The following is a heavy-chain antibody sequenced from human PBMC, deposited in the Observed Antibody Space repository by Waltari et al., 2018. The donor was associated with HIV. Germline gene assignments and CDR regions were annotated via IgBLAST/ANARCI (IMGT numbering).Heavy chain of an antibody. CDR2: MRSKATSYAT. V-gene: IGHV3-73*01. D-gene: IGHD3-10*01. Sequence: EVQLVESGGGLVQPGGSLKLSCAASGFTFSGSAMHWVRQASGKGRGGVGRMRSKATSYATAYAASVKGRFTISRDDSKNTAYLQMNSLKTDDTAVYYCTRQGGDIYYYYYGMDVWGQGTTVTVSS. CDR1: GFTFSGSA. J-gene: IGHJ6*02. CDR3: TRQGGDIYYYYYGMDV.